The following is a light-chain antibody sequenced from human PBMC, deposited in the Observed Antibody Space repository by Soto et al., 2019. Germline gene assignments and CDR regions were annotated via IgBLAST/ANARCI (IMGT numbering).Light chain of an antibody. V-gene: IGLV1-40*01. Sequence: QSVLTQPPSVSGAPGQRVTISCTGSSSNIGAGYDVHWYQQLPGTAPKLLIYDNNNRPSGVPDRFSGSKSGTSASLAITGLQAEDEADYYCQSYDSSLGGPVFGGGTKVTVL. CDR2: DNN. CDR1: SSNIGAGYD. CDR3: QSYDSSLGGPV. J-gene: IGLJ2*01.